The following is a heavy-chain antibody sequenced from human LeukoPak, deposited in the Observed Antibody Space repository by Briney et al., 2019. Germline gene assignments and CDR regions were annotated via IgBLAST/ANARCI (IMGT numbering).Heavy chain of an antibody. CDR2: IYTSGST. D-gene: IGHD2-21*02. V-gene: IGHV4-4*07. CDR3: AASYCGGDCYSYYFDY. Sequence: SETLSLTCTVSGGSISIYYWSWIRQPAGKGLEWIGRIYTSGSTNYNPSLKSRVTISVDKSKNQFSLKLSSVTAADTAVYYCAASYCGGDCYSYYFDYWGQGTLVTVSS. CDR1: GGSISIYY. J-gene: IGHJ4*02.